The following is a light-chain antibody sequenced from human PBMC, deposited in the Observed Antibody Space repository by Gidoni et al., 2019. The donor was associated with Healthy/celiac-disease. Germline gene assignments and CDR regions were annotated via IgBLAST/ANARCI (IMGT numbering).Light chain of an antibody. CDR1: QSIKSY. V-gene: IGKV1-39*01. J-gene: IGKJ1*01. CDR3: QQSYSTLPWT. CDR2: AAS. Sequence: DLQMTQSPSSLSASVGDRVTITCRASQSIKSYLNWYQQKPGKAPKPLIYAASSLQSGVPSRFSGSGSGTDFTLTISSLQPEDFATYYCQQSYSTLPWTFXQXTKVEIK.